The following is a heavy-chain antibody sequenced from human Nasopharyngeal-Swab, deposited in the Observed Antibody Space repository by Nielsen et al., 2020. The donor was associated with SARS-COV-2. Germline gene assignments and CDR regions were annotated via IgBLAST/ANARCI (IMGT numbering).Heavy chain of an antibody. CDR1: GFTFRIYA. V-gene: IGHV3-23*01. CDR2: ISGSDHTT. Sequence: GESLKISCAASGFTFRIYAISWVRQAPGKGLEWVSVISGSDHTTYYADSVKGRFTISRDNSKNTVNLQMNSLRVEDTAIYYCAKDRDSGDDSDDYYHYYGMDVWGQGTTVTVFS. CDR3: AKDRDSGDDSDDYYHYYGMDV. J-gene: IGHJ6*02. D-gene: IGHD5-12*01.